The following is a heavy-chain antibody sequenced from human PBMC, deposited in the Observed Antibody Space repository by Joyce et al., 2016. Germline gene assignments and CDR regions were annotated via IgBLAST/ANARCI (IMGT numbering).Heavy chain of an antibody. J-gene: IGHJ5*02. D-gene: IGHD3-16*01. CDR2: ISYIWNT. CDR1: GGSVSRTGDF. Sequence: QVQLQESGPGLVKSLGTLSLTCTVSGGSVSRTGDFWSWFRQSPATGLEWIGQISYIWNTHYNSSFKSRVTISIDSSKNQFSLRLNSVSSADTAVYYCASVCCFGWFDPWGQGTLVSVSS. V-gene: IGHV4-61*08. CDR3: ASVCCFGWFDP.